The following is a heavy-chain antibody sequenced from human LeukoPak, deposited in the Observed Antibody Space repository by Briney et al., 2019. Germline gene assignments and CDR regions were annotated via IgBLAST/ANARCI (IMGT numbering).Heavy chain of an antibody. CDR3: ARGRVSSSTYYSTYYYYFYMDV. Sequence: SETLSLTCSVSDDSITMYYRTWIRQPPGKGLEWIGYVDHTGSTNFNPSLNGRVSISRDTSKNLFSLRLRSVTAADTAVYFCARGRVSSSTYYSTYYYYFYMDVWGKGTTVTVSS. D-gene: IGHD3-22*01. J-gene: IGHJ6*03. V-gene: IGHV4-59*01. CDR1: DDSITMYY. CDR2: VDHTGST.